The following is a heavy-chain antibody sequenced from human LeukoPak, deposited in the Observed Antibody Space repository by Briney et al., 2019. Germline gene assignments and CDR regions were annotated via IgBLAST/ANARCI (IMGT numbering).Heavy chain of an antibody. J-gene: IGHJ4*02. CDR3: ARGLRTCSSTSCIYYFDY. D-gene: IGHD2-2*01. Sequence: ASVKVSCKASGYTFTSYDINWVRQATGQGLEWMGWMNPNSGNTGYAQKFQGRVTITRNTSISTAYMELSSLRSEDTAVYYCARGLRTCSSTSCIYYFDYWGQGTLVTVSS. CDR1: GYTFTSYD. V-gene: IGHV1-8*03. CDR2: MNPNSGNT.